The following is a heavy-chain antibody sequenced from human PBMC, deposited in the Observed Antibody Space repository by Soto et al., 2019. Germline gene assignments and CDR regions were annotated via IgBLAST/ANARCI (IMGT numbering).Heavy chain of an antibody. V-gene: IGHV1-69*13. J-gene: IGHJ6*04. CDR3: ASSPARPGYYYYYGMDV. CDR1: GGTFSSYA. D-gene: IGHD6-6*01. Sequence: SVKVSCKASGGTFSSYAISWVRQAPGQGLEWMGGIIPIFGTANYAQKFQGRVTITADESTSTAYMELSSLRSEDTAVYYCASSPARPGYYYYYGMDVWGKGTKVTVSS. CDR2: IIPIFGTA.